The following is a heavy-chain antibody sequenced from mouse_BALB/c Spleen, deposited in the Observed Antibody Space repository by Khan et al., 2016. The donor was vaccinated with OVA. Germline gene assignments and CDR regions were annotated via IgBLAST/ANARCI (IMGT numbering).Heavy chain of an antibody. CDR1: GYTFSGYW. CDR2: ILPGSGST. V-gene: IGHV1-9*01. Sequence: QVQLKQSGAELMKPGASVKISCKATGYTFSGYWIEWVKQRPGHGLEWIGEILPGSGSTNYNEKFKGKATLTADTSSSTAYMQLSSLTSDDSAVYDCARYCNHCYFDVWGAGTTVTVSS. J-gene: IGHJ1*01. CDR3: ARYCNHCYFDV. D-gene: IGHD2-1*01.